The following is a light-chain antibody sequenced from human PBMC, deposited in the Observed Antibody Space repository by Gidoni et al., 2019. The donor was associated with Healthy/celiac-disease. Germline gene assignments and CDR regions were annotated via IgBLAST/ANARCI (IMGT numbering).Light chain of an antibody. J-gene: IGLJ2*01. CDR3: SSYTSSSTPV. CDR1: SSNVGCYNY. V-gene: IGLV2-14*03. Sequence: QPALPQPASVSGSPGPSITISCTGTSSNVGCYNYVSWYQQHPGKAPKLMIYDVSNRPSGVSNRFSGSKSGNTASLTISGRQAEDGADYYCSSYTSSSTPVFGGGTKLTVL. CDR2: DVS.